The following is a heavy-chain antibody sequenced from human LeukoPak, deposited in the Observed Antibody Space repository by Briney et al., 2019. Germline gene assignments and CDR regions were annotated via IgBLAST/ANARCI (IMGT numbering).Heavy chain of an antibody. V-gene: IGHV4-59*01. CDR2: IYYNRST. Sequence: SETLSLTCSVSGASINSYYWSWIRQPPGKGLEWIGNIYYNRSTTYHPSLKSRVTISVDTSTNQFSLKLTSVTAADTAVYYCARRELWSFDYWGQGTLVTVSS. D-gene: IGHD3-10*01. CDR1: GASINSYY. CDR3: ARRELWSFDY. J-gene: IGHJ4*02.